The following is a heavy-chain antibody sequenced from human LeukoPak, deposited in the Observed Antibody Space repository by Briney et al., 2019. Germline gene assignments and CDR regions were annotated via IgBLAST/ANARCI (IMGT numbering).Heavy chain of an antibody. CDR3: ARDEKIVGASGQDY. CDR2: ISYDGSNK. CDR1: GFTFSSYG. J-gene: IGHJ4*02. D-gene: IGHD1-26*01. Sequence: GGSLRLSCAASGFTFSSYGMHWVRQAPGKGLEWVAVISYDGSNKYYADSVKGRFTISRDNSKNTLYLQMNSLRAEDTAVYYCARDEKIVGASGQDYWGQGTLVTVSS. V-gene: IGHV3-30*03.